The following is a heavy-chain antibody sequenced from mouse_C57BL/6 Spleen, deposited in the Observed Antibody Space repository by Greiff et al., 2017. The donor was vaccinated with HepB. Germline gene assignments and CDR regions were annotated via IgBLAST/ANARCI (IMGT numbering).Heavy chain of an antibody. CDR2: IYPRDGST. J-gene: IGHJ1*03. CDR1: GYTFTSYD. Sequence: VQLQQSGPELVKPGASVKLSCKASGYTFTSYDINWVKQRPGQGLEWIGWIYPRDGSTKYNEKFKGKATLTVDTSSSTAYMELHSLTSEDAAVYFCARGGDDYDDWYFDVWGTGTTVTVSS. V-gene: IGHV1-85*01. D-gene: IGHD2-4*01. CDR3: ARGGDDYDDWYFDV.